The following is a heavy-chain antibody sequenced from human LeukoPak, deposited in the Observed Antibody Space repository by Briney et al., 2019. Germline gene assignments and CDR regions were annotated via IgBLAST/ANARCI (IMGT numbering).Heavy chain of an antibody. CDR1: GFTFSSYS. V-gene: IGHV3-21*01. CDR2: ISSSSSYI. D-gene: IGHD2/OR15-2a*01. Sequence: PGGSLRLSCAASGFTFSSYSMNWVRQAPGKGLEWVSSISSSSSYIYYADSVKGRFTISRDNAKNSLYLQMNSLRAEDTAVYYCARDAGPKTFFDYWGQGTLVTVSS. J-gene: IGHJ4*02. CDR3: ARDAGPKTFFDY.